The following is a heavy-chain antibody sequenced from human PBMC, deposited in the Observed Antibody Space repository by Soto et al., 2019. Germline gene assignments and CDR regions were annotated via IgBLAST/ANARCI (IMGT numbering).Heavy chain of an antibody. CDR3: ARGVAGPLHWFDP. J-gene: IGHJ5*02. CDR2: INAGNGNT. CDR1: GYTYTSYA. V-gene: IGHV1-3*01. Sequence: QVQLVQSGAEVKKPGASVKVSCKASGYTYTSYAMHWVRQAPGQRLEWMGWINAGNGNTKYSQKFQGRVTITRDTSASTAYMELSSLRSEDTAVYYCARGVAGPLHWFDPWGQGTLVTVSS. D-gene: IGHD6-19*01.